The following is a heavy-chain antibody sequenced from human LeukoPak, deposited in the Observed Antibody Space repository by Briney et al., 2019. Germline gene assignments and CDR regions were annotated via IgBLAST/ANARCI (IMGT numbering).Heavy chain of an antibody. J-gene: IGHJ4*02. V-gene: IGHV3-23*01. CDR3: ARKAQYNGHYPLDY. CDR2: TSDRGDYT. Sequence: GSLRLSCAASGFTFTSYSMSWVRQAPGKGLEWVSGTSDRGDYTYYADSVKGRFTISRDSSKNTLFLQMNSLRAEDTALYFCARKAQYNGHYPLDYWGQGTLVTVSS. D-gene: IGHD1-7*01. CDR1: GFTFTSYS.